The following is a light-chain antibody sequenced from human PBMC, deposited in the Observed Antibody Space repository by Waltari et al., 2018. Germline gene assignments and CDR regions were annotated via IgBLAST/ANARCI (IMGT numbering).Light chain of an antibody. Sequence: QSALTQPASVSGSPGQSITIPCTWASSDVGRYTIVSVYQQHPGKAPKLIIYEATKRPSGVSDRFSGSKSGYTASLTISGLQADDEADYYCCSYTSSSTPRLFGGGTKLTVL. CDR2: EAT. J-gene: IGLJ3*02. V-gene: IGLV2-14*02. CDR1: SSDVGRYTI. CDR3: CSYTSSSTPRL.